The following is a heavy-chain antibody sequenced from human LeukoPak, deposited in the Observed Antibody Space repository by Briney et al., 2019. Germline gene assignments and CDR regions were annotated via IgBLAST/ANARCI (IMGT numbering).Heavy chain of an antibody. Sequence: GGSLRLSCAASEFTFSNAWMSWVRQAPGKGLEWVGRIKSMTDGGTTDYAAPVKGRFTISRDDSKNALYLKMNNLKTEDTAVYYCTTVDDYGDSYWGQGTLVTVSS. CDR3: TTVDDYGDSY. D-gene: IGHD4-17*01. CDR2: IKSMTDGGTT. V-gene: IGHV3-15*01. J-gene: IGHJ4*02. CDR1: EFTFSNAW.